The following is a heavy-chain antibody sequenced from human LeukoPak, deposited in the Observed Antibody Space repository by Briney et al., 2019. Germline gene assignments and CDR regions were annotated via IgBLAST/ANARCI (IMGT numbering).Heavy chain of an antibody. Sequence: GGSLRLSCAASGFTFSSYSMNWVRQATGKGLEWVSSISSSSSYIYYADSVKGRFTISRDNAKNSLYLQMNSLRAEDTAVYYCARPLEMATITGAFDIWGQGTMVTVSS. CDR3: ARPLEMATITGAFDI. D-gene: IGHD5-24*01. CDR1: GFTFSSYS. CDR2: ISSSSSYI. J-gene: IGHJ3*02. V-gene: IGHV3-21*01.